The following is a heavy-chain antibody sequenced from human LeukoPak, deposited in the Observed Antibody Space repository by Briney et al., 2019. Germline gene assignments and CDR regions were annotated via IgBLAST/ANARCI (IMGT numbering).Heavy chain of an antibody. V-gene: IGHV3-23*01. CDR2: ISGSGGST. J-gene: IGHJ4*02. CDR3: AKVLPKYYYDSSGYFDY. D-gene: IGHD3-22*01. CDR1: GFTFSSFA. Sequence: GGSLRLSCAASGFTFSSFAMTWVRQAPGKGLEWVSDISGSGGSTYYADSVKGRFTISRDNSKNTLYLQMNSLRAEDTAVYYCAKVLPKYYYDSSGYFDYWGQGTLVTVSS.